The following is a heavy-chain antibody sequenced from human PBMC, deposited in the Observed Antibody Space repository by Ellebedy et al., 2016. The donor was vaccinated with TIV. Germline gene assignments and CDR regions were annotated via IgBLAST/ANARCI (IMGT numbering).Heavy chain of an antibody. J-gene: IGHJ4*02. CDR2: INPSGGST. V-gene: IGHV1-46*01. Sequence: ASVKVSCXASGYTFTSYYMHWVRQAPGQGLEWMGIINPSGGSTSYAQKFQGRVTMTRDTSTSTVYMELSSLRSEDTAVYYCARQGYYYDSSGYSPGYFDYWGQGTLVTVSS. CDR3: ARQGYYYDSSGYSPGYFDY. D-gene: IGHD3-22*01. CDR1: GYTFTSYY.